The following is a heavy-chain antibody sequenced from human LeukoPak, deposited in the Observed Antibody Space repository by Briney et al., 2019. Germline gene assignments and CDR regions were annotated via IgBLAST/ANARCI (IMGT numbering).Heavy chain of an antibody. J-gene: IGHJ4*02. CDR1: GFTFSSYG. Sequence: GGSLRLSCAASGFTFSSYGMHWVRQAPGKGLEWVAFIRYDGSNKYYADSVKGRFTISRDNSKNTLYLQMNSLRAEDTAVYYCAKGPDILTGYSPYLIGYWGQGTLVTVSS. V-gene: IGHV3-30*02. CDR3: AKGPDILTGYSPYLIGY. CDR2: IRYDGSNK. D-gene: IGHD3-9*01.